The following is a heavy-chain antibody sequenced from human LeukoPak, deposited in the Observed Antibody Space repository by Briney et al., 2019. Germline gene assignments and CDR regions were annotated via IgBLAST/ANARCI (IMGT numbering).Heavy chain of an antibody. J-gene: IGHJ6*02. V-gene: IGHV3-23*01. CDR3: AKERALLWFGQFSRGCMDV. D-gene: IGHD3-10*01. CDR1: GFTFSSYS. Sequence: GGSLRLSCAASGFTFSSYSMNWVRLAPGKGLEWVSTISGSGNTTFYADFVRGRFTTSRDNSKNTLDLQMNSLRVEGTAVYYCAKERALLWFGQFSRGCMDVWGQGTTVSVSS. CDR2: ISGSGNTT.